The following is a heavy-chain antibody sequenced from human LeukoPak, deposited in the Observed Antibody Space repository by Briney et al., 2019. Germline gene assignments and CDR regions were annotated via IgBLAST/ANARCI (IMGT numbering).Heavy chain of an antibody. J-gene: IGHJ4*02. CDR3: ASTLYYYDSSGYSL. CDR1: GYTFTGYY. V-gene: IGHV1-2*02. Sequence: ASVKVSCKASGYTFTGYYMHWVRQAPGQGLEWMGWINPNSGGTNYAQKFQGRVTMARDTSISTAYMELSSLRSEDTAVYYCASTLYYYDSSGYSLWGQGTLVTVSS. CDR2: INPNSGGT. D-gene: IGHD3-22*01.